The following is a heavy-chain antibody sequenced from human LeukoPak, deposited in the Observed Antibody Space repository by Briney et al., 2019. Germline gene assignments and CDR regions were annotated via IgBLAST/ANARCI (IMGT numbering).Heavy chain of an antibody. CDR3: VTDHTGKEDK. CDR1: GFTFSRFW. Sequence: GGSPGLSCAASGFTFSRFWIHWVRQVPGKGLVWVSRINPDGSTTTYADSVKGRFTISRDNAKNTLYLQMNSLRVEDTAVYYCVTDHTGKEDKWGQGTLVTVSS. CDR2: INPDGSTT. D-gene: IGHD1-1*01. J-gene: IGHJ4*02. V-gene: IGHV3-74*01.